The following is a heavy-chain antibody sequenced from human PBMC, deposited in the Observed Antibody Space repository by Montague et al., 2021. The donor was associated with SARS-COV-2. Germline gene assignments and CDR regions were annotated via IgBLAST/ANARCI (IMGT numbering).Heavy chain of an antibody. V-gene: IGHV3-48*03. CDR2: ISTSAYTT. CDR1: GFTFSNYD. D-gene: IGHD3-16*02. Sequence: SLRLSCAASGFTFSNYDMNWVRQAPGKRPEWISYISTSAYTTSYAGFVKGRFTISRDNGKNSLYLQMNSLRVEDTAVYYCTRDYRSIVGDGLDIWGQGTKVTVSS. J-gene: IGHJ3*02. CDR3: TRDYRSIVGDGLDI.